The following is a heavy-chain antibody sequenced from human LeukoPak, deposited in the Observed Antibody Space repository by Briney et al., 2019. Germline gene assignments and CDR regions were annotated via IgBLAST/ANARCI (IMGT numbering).Heavy chain of an antibody. CDR2: INPSGGGT. D-gene: IGHD3-16*02. Sequence: GASVKVSCKASGYTFTSYYMHWVRQAPGQGLEWMGIINPSGGGTSYAQKLQGRVTMTTDTSTSTAYMELGSLRSDDTAVYYCSYVWGSYRYWFDPWGQGTLVTVSS. J-gene: IGHJ5*02. CDR1: GYTFTSYY. CDR3: SYVWGSYRYWFDP. V-gene: IGHV1-46*01.